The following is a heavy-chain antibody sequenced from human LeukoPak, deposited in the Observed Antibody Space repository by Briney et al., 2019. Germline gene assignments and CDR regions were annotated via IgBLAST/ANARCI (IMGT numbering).Heavy chain of an antibody. J-gene: IGHJ4*02. V-gene: IGHV4-34*01. CDR2: INHSGST. CDR3: ARGLTLAHPIFWLVIIPLGGGY. D-gene: IGHD3-9*01. Sequence: PSETLSLTCAVSGGSFSGYYWSWIRQPPGKGLEWIGEINHSGSTNYNPSLKSRVTISVDTSKNQFSLKLSSVTAADTAVYYCARGLTLAHPIFWLVIIPLGGGYWGQGTLVTVSS. CDR1: GGSFSGYY.